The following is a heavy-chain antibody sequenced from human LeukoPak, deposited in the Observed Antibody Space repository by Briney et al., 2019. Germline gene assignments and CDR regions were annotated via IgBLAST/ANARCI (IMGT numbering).Heavy chain of an antibody. CDR2: IRQDGSEE. D-gene: IGHD3-22*01. V-gene: IGHV3-7*01. J-gene: IGHJ4*02. CDR3: ARDGDDSSGYYGDY. CDR1: GFTFSSYW. Sequence: GGSLRLSCAASGFTFSSYWMSWVRQAPEKGLEWVANIRQDGSEEFYVDSVKGRFTISRDNAKNSLYLQMNSLRAEDTAVYYCARDGDDSSGYYGDYWGQGTLVTVSS.